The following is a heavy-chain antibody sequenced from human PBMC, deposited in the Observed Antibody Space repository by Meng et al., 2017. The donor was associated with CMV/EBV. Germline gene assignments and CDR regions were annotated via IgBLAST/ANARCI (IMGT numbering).Heavy chain of an antibody. Sequence: GESLKISCAASGFTFSSYWMHWVRQAPGKGLVWVSRINSDGSSTSYADSVKGRFTISRDNAKNTLYLQMNSLRAEDTAVYYCARDALVVVPAATMYYYGMDVWGQGTTVTVSS. D-gene: IGHD2-2*01. J-gene: IGHJ6*02. V-gene: IGHV3-74*01. CDR2: INSDGSST. CDR1: GFTFSSYW. CDR3: ARDALVVVPAATMYYYGMDV.